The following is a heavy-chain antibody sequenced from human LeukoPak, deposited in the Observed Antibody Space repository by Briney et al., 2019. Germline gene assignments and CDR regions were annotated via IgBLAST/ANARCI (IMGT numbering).Heavy chain of an antibody. J-gene: IGHJ4*02. CDR3: ARDITGDPPPHYFDY. V-gene: IGHV3-33*01. CDR1: GFTFSNYG. CDR2: MWFDGSQK. Sequence: QSGESLRLSCAASGFTFSNYGLHWVRQAPGKGLEWLAVMWFDGSQKYYADSVKGRFTISRDNSKSMLYLQMNSLRAEDTAVYYSARDITGDPPPHYFDYWGQGSLVTVSS. D-gene: IGHD7-27*01.